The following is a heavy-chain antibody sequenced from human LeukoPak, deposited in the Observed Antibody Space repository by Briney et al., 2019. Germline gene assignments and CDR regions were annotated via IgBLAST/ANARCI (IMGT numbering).Heavy chain of an antibody. Sequence: PGGSLRLSCAASGFTFSSYGMHWVRQAPGKGLEWCGNIYYSGSTYYNPSLKSRVTISVDTSKNQFSLKLSSVTAADTAVYYCARAVSSWPHERFDYWGQGTLVTVSS. CDR1: GFTFSSYG. J-gene: IGHJ4*02. CDR3: ARAVSSWPHERFDY. CDR2: IYYSGST. D-gene: IGHD6-13*01. V-gene: IGHV4-59*12.